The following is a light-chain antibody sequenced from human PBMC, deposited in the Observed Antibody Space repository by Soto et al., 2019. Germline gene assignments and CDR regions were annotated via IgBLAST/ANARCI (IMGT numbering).Light chain of an antibody. J-gene: IGKJ2*01. CDR3: QQSYSNPPT. CDR2: GAT. V-gene: IGKV1-39*01. CDR1: QSIATY. Sequence: DIQMTQSPSFLSASVGDRVTITCRASQSIATYLNWYQQKPGKAPNLLIYGATNLHSGAPSRFTGSGSGTDFTLIISSLQPEDFATYYCQQSYSNPPTFGLGTKLEI.